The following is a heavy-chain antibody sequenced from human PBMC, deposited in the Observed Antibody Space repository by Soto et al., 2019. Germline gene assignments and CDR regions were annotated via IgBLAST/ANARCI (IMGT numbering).Heavy chain of an antibody. CDR1: GFSFSNFE. J-gene: IGHJ5*01. CDR2: ISGDSVRT. D-gene: IGHD3-16*01. V-gene: IGHV3-23*01. Sequence: EVQLLESGGGLVQPGGSLRLSCAASGFSFSNFEMSWVRQAPGRGLEWVSFISGDSVRTNYADAVKGRFTISRDNSNHPLDLQMNSLRAEDAAVYACWKGGWLDFWGQGSLVTVSS. CDR3: WKGGWLDF.